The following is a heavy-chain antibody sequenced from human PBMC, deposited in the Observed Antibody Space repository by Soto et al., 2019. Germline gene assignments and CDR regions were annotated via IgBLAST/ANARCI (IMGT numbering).Heavy chain of an antibody. Sequence: SLRLSCAASGFTFSSYAMHLVRPAPGKGLEWVSGISWNGGSRGYADSVQGRFTISRDNAKNSLYLQMNSLKPEDTALYYCAKDLRSTAWYSISFFDYWGQGALVNVSS. V-gene: IGHV3-9*01. CDR2: ISWNGGSR. D-gene: IGHD6-13*01. CDR1: GFTFSSYA. J-gene: IGHJ4*02. CDR3: AKDLRSTAWYSISFFDY.